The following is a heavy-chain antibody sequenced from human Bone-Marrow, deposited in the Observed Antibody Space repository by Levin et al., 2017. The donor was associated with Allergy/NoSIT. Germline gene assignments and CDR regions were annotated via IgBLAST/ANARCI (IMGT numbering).Heavy chain of an antibody. CDR3: ARDRTNTYCGGDCYSDYFDH. Sequence: ESLKISCAVSGYSISSGYYWGWIRQPPGKGLEWIASISHSGSSYYNPSLKSRVTIKVEKSKNQFSLKLTPVTAADTAVYYCARDRTNTYCGGDCYSDYFDHWGQGTLVIVSS. J-gene: IGHJ4*02. V-gene: IGHV4-38-2*02. CDR2: ISHSGSS. CDR1: GYSISSGYY. D-gene: IGHD2-21*02.